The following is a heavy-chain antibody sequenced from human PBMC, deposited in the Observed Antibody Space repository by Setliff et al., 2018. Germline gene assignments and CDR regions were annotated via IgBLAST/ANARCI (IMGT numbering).Heavy chain of an antibody. D-gene: IGHD2-2*01. CDR3: ARGGPEGRYCSSTSCHSHTNWFDP. Sequence: SETLSLTCTVSGGSISSGGYYWSWIRQHPGKGLEWIGYIYYSGSTYYNPSLKSRVTISVDTSKNQFSLKLSSVTAADTAVYYCARGGPEGRYCSSTSCHSHTNWFDPWGQGTLVTVPQ. CDR2: IYYSGST. V-gene: IGHV4-31*03. J-gene: IGHJ5*02. CDR1: GGSISSGGYY.